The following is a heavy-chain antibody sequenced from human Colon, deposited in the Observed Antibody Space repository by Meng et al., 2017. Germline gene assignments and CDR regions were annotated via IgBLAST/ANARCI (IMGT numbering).Heavy chain of an antibody. Sequence: QVPLQQGGEGLLKPSENLSLTCAVYGVSFSGYYWSWNRQPPGKGLEWIGEINHSGSTNYNPSLKSRVTISVDTSKNQFSLKLSSVTAADTAVYYCARGWGYCSSTSCYFLDYWGQGTLVTVSS. D-gene: IGHD2-2*01. V-gene: IGHV4-34*01. CDR3: ARGWGYCSSTSCYFLDY. CDR1: GVSFSGYY. J-gene: IGHJ4*02. CDR2: INHSGST.